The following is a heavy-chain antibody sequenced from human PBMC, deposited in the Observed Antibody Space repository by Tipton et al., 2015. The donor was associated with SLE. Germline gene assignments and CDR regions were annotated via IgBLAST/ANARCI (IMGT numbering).Heavy chain of an antibody. CDR3: AGQTLRYGDRYWYFDL. Sequence: SLRLSCKASGFTFSRYDMSWVRQTPGKGLEWVSAIYNGGGTDYAGSVKGRFTISRDNAKNSLYLQMNSLRVEDTAVYYCAGQTLRYGDRYWYFDLWGRGTLVTVSS. CDR2: IYNGGGT. D-gene: IGHD4-17*01. V-gene: IGHV3-69-1*02. J-gene: IGHJ2*01. CDR1: GFTFSRYD.